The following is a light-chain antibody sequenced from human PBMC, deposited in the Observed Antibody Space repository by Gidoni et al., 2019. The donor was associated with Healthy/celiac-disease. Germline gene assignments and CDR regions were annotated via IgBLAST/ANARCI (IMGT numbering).Light chain of an antibody. J-gene: IGKJ2*01. Sequence: EIGLTQSPGTLSLSPGASATLSCRASQSVSSSYLAWYQQKPGQAPRLLIYGASSRATGIPDRFSGRGSGTDFTLTISRLEPEDFAVYYCQQYGSSPLYTFGQGTKLEIK. CDR2: GAS. CDR1: QSVSSSY. V-gene: IGKV3-20*01. CDR3: QQYGSSPLYT.